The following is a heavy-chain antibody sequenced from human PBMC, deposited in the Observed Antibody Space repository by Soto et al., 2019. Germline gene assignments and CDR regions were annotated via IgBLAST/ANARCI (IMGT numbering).Heavy chain of an antibody. D-gene: IGHD5-12*01. Sequence: QVQLVQSGAEVKKPGSSVTVSCKASGGTFSSYTISWVRQAPGQGLEWMGGIIPIFGTANYAQKFRGRVTITADESTSTAYMESSSLRSEDTAVYYCARGNHRWLQLWYFDLWGRGTLVTVSS. V-gene: IGHV1-69*12. CDR2: IIPIFGTA. CDR3: ARGNHRWLQLWYFDL. J-gene: IGHJ2*01. CDR1: GGTFSSYT.